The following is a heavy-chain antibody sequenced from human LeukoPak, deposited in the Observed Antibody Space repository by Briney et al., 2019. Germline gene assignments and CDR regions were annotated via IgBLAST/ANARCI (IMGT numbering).Heavy chain of an antibody. CDR3: ARDHEWELLSFDY. CDR1: GFTFSSYE. V-gene: IGHV3-48*03. CDR2: ISSSGSTI. Sequence: GGSLRLSCAASGFTFSSYEMNWVRQAPGKGLEWVSYISSSGSTIYYADSVKGRFTISRDNAKNTLYLQMNSLRAEDTAVYYCARDHEWELLSFDYWGQGTLVTVSS. J-gene: IGHJ4*02. D-gene: IGHD1-26*01.